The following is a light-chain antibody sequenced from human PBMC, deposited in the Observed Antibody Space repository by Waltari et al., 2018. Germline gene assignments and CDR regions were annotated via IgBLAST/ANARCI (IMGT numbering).Light chain of an antibody. CDR1: QGIGTI. Sequence: AIQMTQSPSSLSASLGDTVTITCRASQGIGTILNWYQQKPGKAPKLLISSASTLQGGFPSRFSGSGSGTDFSLTISGLHPDDFATYYCQQTYTYPITFGPGTKLDI. CDR3: QQTYTYPIT. J-gene: IGKJ3*01. CDR2: SAS. V-gene: IGKV1-6*01.